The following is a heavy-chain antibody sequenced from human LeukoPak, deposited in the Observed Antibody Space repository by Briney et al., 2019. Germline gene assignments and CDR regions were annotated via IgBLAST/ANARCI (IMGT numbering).Heavy chain of an antibody. CDR3: AKGISGSCYTGLGF. J-gene: IGHJ4*02. CDR2: IYGSNNNT. V-gene: IGHV3-23*05. Sequence: GGSLRLSCAASGFTFSSFAMGWVRLAPGKGLQWISCIYGSNNNTYYTDSVTGRFAISRDNSKTTLFLQMNSLRAEDTAVYYCAKGISGSCYTGLGFWGQGTLVTVSS. D-gene: IGHD2-2*02. CDR1: GFTFSSFA.